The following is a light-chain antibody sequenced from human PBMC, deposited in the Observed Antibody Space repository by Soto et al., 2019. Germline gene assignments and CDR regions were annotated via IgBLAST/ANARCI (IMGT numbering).Light chain of an antibody. V-gene: IGLV1-40*01. Sequence: QSVLTQPPSVSGAPGQRVTLSCTGSSSNIGAGYDVHWYQQLPGTAPKILIYGNSHRPSGVPDRFSASKSGTSASLAITGLQAEDEADYYCQSYDGSLSAVVFGGGTKLTVL. CDR2: GNS. CDR3: QSYDGSLSAVV. J-gene: IGLJ2*01. CDR1: SSNIGAGYD.